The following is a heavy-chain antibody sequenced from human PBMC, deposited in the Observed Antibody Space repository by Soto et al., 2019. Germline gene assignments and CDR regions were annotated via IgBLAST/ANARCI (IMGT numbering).Heavy chain of an antibody. J-gene: IGHJ4*02. CDR1: GFTFSSYW. Sequence: PGGSLRLSCAASGFTFSSYWMSWVRQAPGNGLEWVANIKQDGSEKYYVDSVKGRFTISRDNAKNSLYLQMNSLRAEDTAVYYCARDSRSYGDYEMFGYWGQGTLVTVSS. CDR2: IKQDGSEK. D-gene: IGHD4-17*01. V-gene: IGHV3-7*01. CDR3: ARDSRSYGDYEMFGY.